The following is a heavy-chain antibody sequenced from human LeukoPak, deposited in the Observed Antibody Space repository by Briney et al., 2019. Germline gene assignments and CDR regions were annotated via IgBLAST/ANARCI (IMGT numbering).Heavy chain of an antibody. CDR3: AKGGVVSSKSITMIRGTRRYYYYMDV. D-gene: IGHD3-10*01. V-gene: IGHV1-2*02. Sequence: GASVKVSCKASGYTFTGYYMHWVRQAPGQGLEWMGWINPNSGGTNYAQKFQGRVTMTRDTSISTAYMELSRLRSDNTAVYYCAKGGVVSSKSITMIRGTRRYYYYMDVWGKGTTVTISS. CDR2: INPNSGGT. J-gene: IGHJ6*03. CDR1: GYTFTGYY.